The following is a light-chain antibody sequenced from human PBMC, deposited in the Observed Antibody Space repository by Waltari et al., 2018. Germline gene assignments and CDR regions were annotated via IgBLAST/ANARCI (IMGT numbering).Light chain of an antibody. CDR2: SAS. CDR1: QSIRSH. CDR3: QQSYSLPYT. J-gene: IGKJ2*01. Sequence: DIRLTQSPSSLSASVGDRLTITCRASQSIRSHLNWYQQQPGRATKLLMFSASTLKSGVPSRFSGSGSGTDFTLTISSVQPEDFATYFCQQSYSLPYTFGQGTKLEIK. V-gene: IGKV1-39*01.